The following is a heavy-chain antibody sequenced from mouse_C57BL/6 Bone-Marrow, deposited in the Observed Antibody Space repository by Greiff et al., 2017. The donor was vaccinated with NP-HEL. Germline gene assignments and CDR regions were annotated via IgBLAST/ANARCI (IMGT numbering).Heavy chain of an antibody. Sequence: EVKVEESGGGLVQPGGSMKLSCAASGFTFSNYWMNWVRQSPEKGLEWVAQIRLKSDNYATHYAVPVKGRFTISIKESKSSIYLQMHHLSAKDTDIYYYTGYYSNYNAMNYWGQGTSVTVSS. J-gene: IGHJ4*01. CDR3: TGYYSNYNAMNY. CDR1: GFTFSNYW. D-gene: IGHD2-5*01. V-gene: IGHV6-3*01. CDR2: IRLKSDNYAT.